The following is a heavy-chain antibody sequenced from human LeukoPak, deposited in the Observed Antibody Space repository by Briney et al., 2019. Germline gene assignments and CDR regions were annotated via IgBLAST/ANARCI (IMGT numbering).Heavy chain of an antibody. J-gene: IGHJ5*02. CDR3: ARCVAAQHNWFDP. CDR1: GYTFTSYY. D-gene: IGHD6-6*01. Sequence: ASVKVSCKASGYTFTSYYMHWVRQAPGQGLEWMGIINPSGGSTSYAQKFQGRVTMTTDTSTSTAYMELRSLRSDDTAVYYCARCVAAQHNWFDPWGQGTLVTVSS. CDR2: INPSGGST. V-gene: IGHV1-46*01.